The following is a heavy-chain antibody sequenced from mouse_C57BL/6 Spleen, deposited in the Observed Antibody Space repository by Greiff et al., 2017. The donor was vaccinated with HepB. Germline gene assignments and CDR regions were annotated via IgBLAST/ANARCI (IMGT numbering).Heavy chain of an antibody. CDR2: IHPNSGST. J-gene: IGHJ3*01. CDR1: GYTFTSYW. V-gene: IGHV1-64*01. D-gene: IGHD1-1*01. Sequence: QVQLQQPGAELVKPGASVKLSCKASGYTFTSYWMHWVKQRPGQGLEWIGMIHPNSGSTNYNEKFKSKATLTVDKSSSTAYMQLSSLTSADSAVYYCEREGVYYGSSPWVAYWGQGTLVTVSA. CDR3: EREGVYYGSSPWVAY.